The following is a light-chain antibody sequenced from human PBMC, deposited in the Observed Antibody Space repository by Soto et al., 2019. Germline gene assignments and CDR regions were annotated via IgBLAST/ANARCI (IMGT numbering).Light chain of an antibody. J-gene: IGLJ1*01. V-gene: IGLV2-11*01. CDR1: SNY. Sequence: QSVLTQPRSVPGSPGQSVTISCTGTSNYVSWYQQDPGKAPKLIIYDVSKRPSGVPDRFSGSKSGNTASLTISGLQAEDEADYFCCSFAGSYTSYVFGTGTKVHRP. CDR3: CSFAGSYTSYV. CDR2: DVS.